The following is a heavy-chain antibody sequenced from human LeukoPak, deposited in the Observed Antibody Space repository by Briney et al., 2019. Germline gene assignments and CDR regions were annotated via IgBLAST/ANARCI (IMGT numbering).Heavy chain of an antibody. CDR3: ASNPYHSGYSGRENYYGMDV. CDR2: IIPIFGTA. Sequence: ASVKVSCKASGGTFSSYAISWVRQAPGQGLEWMGGIIPIFGTANYAQKFQGRVTITTDESTSTAYMELSSLRSEDTAEYYCASNPYHSGYSGRENYYGMDVWGQGTTVTVSS. J-gene: IGHJ6*02. CDR1: GGTFSSYA. D-gene: IGHD3-22*01. V-gene: IGHV1-69*05.